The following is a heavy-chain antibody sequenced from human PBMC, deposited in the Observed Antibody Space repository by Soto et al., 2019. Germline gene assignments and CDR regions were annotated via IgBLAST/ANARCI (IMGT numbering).Heavy chain of an antibody. CDR3: AKDRDGAAAGPTKFYGMDV. Sequence: EVQLLESGGGLVQPGGSLRLSCAASGFTFSSYAMSWVCQGPGKGLEWVSVISGSGDSTYYADSVRGRFTISRDNSKNTLYLQMNSLRAEDTAVYYCAKDRDGAAAGPTKFYGMDVWGQGTTVTVSS. V-gene: IGHV3-23*01. J-gene: IGHJ6*02. CDR2: ISGSGDST. CDR1: GFTFSSYA. D-gene: IGHD6-13*01.